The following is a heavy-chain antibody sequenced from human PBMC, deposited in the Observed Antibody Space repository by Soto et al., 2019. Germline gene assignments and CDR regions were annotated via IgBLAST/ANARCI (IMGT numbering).Heavy chain of an antibody. D-gene: IGHD5-18*01. CDR3: ARDGYSYGHYFDY. V-gene: IGHV1-69*08. Sequence: QVQLVQSGAEVKKPGSSVKVSCKASGGTFSSYTISWVRQAPGQGLEWMGRIIPILGIANYAQKFQGRVTIPADKSTSTAYMELSSLRYEDTAVYYCARDGYSYGHYFDYWGQGTLVTVSS. CDR1: GGTFSSYT. J-gene: IGHJ4*02. CDR2: IIPILGIA.